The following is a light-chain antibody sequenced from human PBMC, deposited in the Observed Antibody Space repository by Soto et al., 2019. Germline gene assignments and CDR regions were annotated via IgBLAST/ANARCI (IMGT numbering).Light chain of an antibody. Sequence: EIVMTQSPATLSVSPGERATLSCRASQSVSRNLGWYQQKPGQAPSLLIYGASTRATDIPARFSGSGSGTDFTLTISMLQSEDLAVYCCQQRRSWPRTFGQGTKVDIK. V-gene: IGKV3-15*01. J-gene: IGKJ1*01. CDR1: QSVSRN. CDR2: GAS. CDR3: QQRRSWPRT.